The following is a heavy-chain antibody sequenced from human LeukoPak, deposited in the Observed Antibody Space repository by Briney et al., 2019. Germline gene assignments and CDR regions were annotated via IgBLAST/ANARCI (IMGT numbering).Heavy chain of an antibody. J-gene: IGHJ3*02. CDR1: GYTFTNYY. CDR3: ARIRDGYNDAYDI. D-gene: IGHD5-24*01. CDR2: INPGGGNT. V-gene: IGHV1-46*01. Sequence: ASVKVSCKASGYTFTNYYMHWVRQAPGQGLEWMGLINPGGGNTNYAQNFQGRVTMTRDTSTTTVYMELSSLRSEDTAIYYCARIRDGYNDAYDIWDQGTVVTVPS.